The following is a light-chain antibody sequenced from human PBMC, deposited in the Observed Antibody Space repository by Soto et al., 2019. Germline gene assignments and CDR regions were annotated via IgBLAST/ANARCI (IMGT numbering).Light chain of an antibody. J-gene: IGLJ1*01. CDR1: SSNIGAGYD. Sequence: QSVLTQPPSVSGAPGQRVTISCTGSSSNIGAGYDVHWYQQLPGTAPKLLIYGNSNRPSGVPDRFSGSKSGTSASLAITGLQAEDEADYYRQSYDSSLSYVFGPGTKLTVL. CDR2: GNS. CDR3: QSYDSSLSYV. V-gene: IGLV1-40*01.